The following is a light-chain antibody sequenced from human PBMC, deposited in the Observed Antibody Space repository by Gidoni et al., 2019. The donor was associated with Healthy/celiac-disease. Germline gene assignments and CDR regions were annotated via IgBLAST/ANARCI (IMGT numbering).Light chain of an antibody. J-gene: IGKJ3*01. V-gene: IGKV1-5*03. CDR2: KAS. CDR1: QSISSW. Sequence: DIQMSHSPSTLSASVGDRLTITCRASQSISSWLAWYQQKPGTAPKLLIYKASSLESGVPSRLSGSGSGREVTITISSRQQDDFAGDYCQKYNSYPLFTFGPGTKVDIK. CDR3: QKYNSYPLFT.